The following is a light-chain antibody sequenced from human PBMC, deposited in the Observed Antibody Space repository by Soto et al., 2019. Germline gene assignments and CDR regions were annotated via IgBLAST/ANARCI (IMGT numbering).Light chain of an antibody. Sequence: EIVLTQSPGTLSLSPGERATLSCRASQSVSSSYLAWYQQKPGQAPRLPIYGASSRATGIPDRFSGSGSGTDFTLTISRLEPEDFAVYYCQQYRPSPAISFGQGTRLEIK. V-gene: IGKV3-20*01. J-gene: IGKJ5*01. CDR2: GAS. CDR3: QQYRPSPAIS. CDR1: QSVSSSY.